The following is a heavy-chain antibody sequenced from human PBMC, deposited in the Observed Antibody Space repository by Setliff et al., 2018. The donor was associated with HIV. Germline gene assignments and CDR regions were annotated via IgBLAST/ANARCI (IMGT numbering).Heavy chain of an antibody. Sequence: ASVKVSCKSSAGSYSIFAINWVRQAPGQGLEWMGGMMTIFSTTNYARKFQGRVTITTDESMGTAYMELSNLRSEDTAVYYCATEGAGGSYQRASALDLWGQGTMVTVSS. CDR3: ATEGAGGSYQRASALDL. V-gene: IGHV1-69*05. CDR2: MMTIFSTT. J-gene: IGHJ3*01. D-gene: IGHD1-26*01. CDR1: AGSYSIFA.